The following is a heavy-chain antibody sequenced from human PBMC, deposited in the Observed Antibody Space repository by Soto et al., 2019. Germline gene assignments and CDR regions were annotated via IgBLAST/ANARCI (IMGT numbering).Heavy chain of an antibody. CDR1: GGTFSSYA. D-gene: IGHD2-2*01. CDR2: IIPIFGTA. CDR3: ARKGSSTSPYYYGMDA. Sequence: SVKVSCKASGGTFSSYAISWVRQAPGQGLEWMGGIIPIFGTANYAQKFQGRVTITADESTSTAYMELSSLRSEDTAVYYCARKGSSTSPYYYGMDAWGQGTTVTVSS. V-gene: IGHV1-69*13. J-gene: IGHJ6*02.